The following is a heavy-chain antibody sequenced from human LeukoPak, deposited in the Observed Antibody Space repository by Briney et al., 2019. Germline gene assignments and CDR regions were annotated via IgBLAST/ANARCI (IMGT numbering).Heavy chain of an antibody. J-gene: IGHJ3*02. CDR1: GYTFTGYY. CDR2: INPNSGGT. CDR3: ARAGVVPAAIAGVAYNAFDI. V-gene: IGHV1-2*02. D-gene: IGHD2-2*02. Sequence: ASVKVSCKASGYTFTGYYMHWVRQAPGQGLEWMGWINPNSGGTNYAQKFQGRVTMTRDTSISTAYMELSRLRSDDTAVYYCARAGVVPAAIAGVAYNAFDIWGQGTMVTVSS.